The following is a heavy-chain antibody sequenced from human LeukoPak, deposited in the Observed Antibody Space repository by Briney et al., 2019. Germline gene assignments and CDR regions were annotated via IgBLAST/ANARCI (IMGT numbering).Heavy chain of an antibody. CDR3: ARDHYDSSGYPFDY. J-gene: IGHJ4*02. CDR2: TFYNGRT. CDR1: GDSISGSSYY. D-gene: IGHD3-22*01. V-gene: IGHV4-39*07. Sequence: SETLSLTCTVSGDSISGSSYYWGWIRQPPGKGLEWIGSTFYNGRTYYKPSLKSRVTISVDTSKNQFSLKLSSVTAADTAVYYCARDHYDSSGYPFDYWGQGTLVTVPS.